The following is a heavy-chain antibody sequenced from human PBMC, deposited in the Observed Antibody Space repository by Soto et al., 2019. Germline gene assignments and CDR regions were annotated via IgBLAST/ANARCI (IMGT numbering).Heavy chain of an antibody. D-gene: IGHD3-22*01. Sequence: QVQLQESGPGLVKTSQTLSLTCTVSGGSISSGGYYWSWIRQHPGKGLEWIGYIYYSGSTYYNPSIKGLVTVSVDTSKNQFSLKPSSVPDADTAVYYCARDPRASYYDSSGAFDIWGQGRMVTVSS. J-gene: IGHJ3*02. CDR3: ARDPRASYYDSSGAFDI. V-gene: IGHV4-31*01. CDR1: GGSISSGGYY. CDR2: IYYSGST.